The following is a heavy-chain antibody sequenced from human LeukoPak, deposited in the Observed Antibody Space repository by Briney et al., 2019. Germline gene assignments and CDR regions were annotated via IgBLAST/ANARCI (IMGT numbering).Heavy chain of an antibody. J-gene: IGHJ4*02. V-gene: IGHV4-38-2*01. D-gene: IGHD2-2*01. CDR3: ARHFPQLPHIDY. CDR1: GYYISSGYY. CDR2: IYHSGST. Sequence: PSETLSLTCAVSGYYISSGYYWGWIRPPPGKGVEGIGSIYHSGSTYYNPSLKSRVTIAVDTSKNQFSLKLSSVTAADTAVYYCARHFPQLPHIDYWGQGTLVTVSS.